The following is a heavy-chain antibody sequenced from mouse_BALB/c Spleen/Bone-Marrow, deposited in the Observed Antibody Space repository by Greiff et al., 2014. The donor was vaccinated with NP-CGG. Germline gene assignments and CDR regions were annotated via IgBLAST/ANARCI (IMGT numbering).Heavy chain of an antibody. V-gene: IGHV1-54*03. CDR2: INPGSGGT. CDR1: GYVFTDFL. D-gene: IGHD1-1*01. CDR3: ARSRDYYDNNSFAY. J-gene: IGHJ3*01. Sequence: QVQLQQSGAELVRPGTSLKVSCQASGYVFTDFLLEWVKQRPGQGLEWVGVINPGSGGTNYNEKFKDKATLTADRSSSTAYMQLSSLTSDDSAVYFYARSRDYYDNNSFAYWGQGTLVTVSA.